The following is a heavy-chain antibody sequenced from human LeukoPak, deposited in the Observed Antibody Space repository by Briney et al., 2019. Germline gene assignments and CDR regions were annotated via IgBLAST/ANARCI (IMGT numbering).Heavy chain of an antibody. CDR3: AQRWLQTSFDY. D-gene: IGHD5-24*01. J-gene: IGHJ4*02. CDR1: GGTFSSYA. Sequence: GVSVKVSCKASGGTFSSYAISWVRQAPGQGLEWMGGIIPIFGTANYAQKFQGRVTITADESTSTAYMELSSLRSEDTAVYYCAQRWLQTSFDYWGQGTLVTVSS. V-gene: IGHV1-69*13. CDR2: IIPIFGTA.